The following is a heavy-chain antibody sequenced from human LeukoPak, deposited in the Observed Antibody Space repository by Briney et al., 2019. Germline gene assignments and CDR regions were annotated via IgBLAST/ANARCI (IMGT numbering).Heavy chain of an antibody. V-gene: IGHV3-7*01. CDR1: GFPFNNYW. CDR3: GRNRVDY. D-gene: IGHD1-14*01. CDR2: IKQDGSEI. Sequence: TGGCLRLSCAASGFPFNNYWMSWVRQAPGKGLEYVAHIKQDGSEIYYVDSVKGRFTISRDNAKNSLYLQMNTLRAEDTAVYYCGRNRVDYWGQGTLVTVSS. J-gene: IGHJ4*02.